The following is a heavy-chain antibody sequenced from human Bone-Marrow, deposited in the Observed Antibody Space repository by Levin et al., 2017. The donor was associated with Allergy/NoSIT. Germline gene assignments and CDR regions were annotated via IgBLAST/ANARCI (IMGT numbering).Heavy chain of an antibody. CDR3: AKGPLTMAAKQTGYFDY. CDR2: ISYDGSNK. Sequence: PGGSLRLSCAASGFTFSTYGMHWVRQAPGKGLEWVSVISYDGSNKYYADSVKGRFTISRDNSKNTLYLQMNSLRVEDTAVYYCAKGPLTMAAKQTGYFDYWGQGTLVTVSS. V-gene: IGHV3-30*18. CDR1: GFTFSTYG. D-gene: IGHD3-3*01. J-gene: IGHJ4*02.